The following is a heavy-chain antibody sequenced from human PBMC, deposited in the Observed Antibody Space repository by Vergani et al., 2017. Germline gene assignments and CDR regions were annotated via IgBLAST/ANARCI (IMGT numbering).Heavy chain of an antibody. Sequence: EMQLVESGGGLVKPGESLRLSCATSGFTFNNAWMSWVRQAPGKGLEWVGRIKSKTHGGTTDYAAPVKGRFTISRDDLKNTLYLQMNSLKTEDTAVYYCTTDNXAEANYDILTGYYNSGCYYFDDWCQGALVTVSS. J-gene: IGHJ4*02. CDR1: GFTFNNAW. V-gene: IGHV3-15*01. CDR2: IKSKTHGGTT. D-gene: IGHD3-9*01. CDR3: TTDNXAEANYDILTGYYNSGCYYFDD.